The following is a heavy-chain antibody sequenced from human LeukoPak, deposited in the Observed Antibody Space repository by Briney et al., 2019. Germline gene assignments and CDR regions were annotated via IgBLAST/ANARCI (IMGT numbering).Heavy chain of an antibody. D-gene: IGHD6-13*01. V-gene: IGHV3-30*04. Sequence: GGSLRLSCAAPGFTFSSYAMHWVRQAPGKGLEWVAVISYDGSNKYYADSVKGRFTISRDNSKNTLYLQMNSLRAEDTAVYYCARDSGSSSWYALDYWGQGTLVTVSS. J-gene: IGHJ4*02. CDR1: GFTFSSYA. CDR3: ARDSGSSSWYALDY. CDR2: ISYDGSNK.